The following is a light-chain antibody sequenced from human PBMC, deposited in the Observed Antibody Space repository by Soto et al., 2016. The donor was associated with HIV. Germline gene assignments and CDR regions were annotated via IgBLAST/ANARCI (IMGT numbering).Light chain of an antibody. CDR3: QQYSGLLT. Sequence: SSLQSGVPSKFSGSGSGTDFTLTISSLQPEDFATYYCQQYSGLLTFGPGTKLEI. CDR2: S. J-gene: IGKJ3*01. V-gene: IGKV1-16*02.